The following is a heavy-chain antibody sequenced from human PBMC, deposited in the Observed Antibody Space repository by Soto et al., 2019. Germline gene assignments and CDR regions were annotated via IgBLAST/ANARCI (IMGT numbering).Heavy chain of an antibody. V-gene: IGHV3-21*01. Sequence: EVQLVESGGGLVKPGGSLRLSCAASGFTFSSYSMNWVRHAPGKGLEWVSSISSSSSYIYYADSVKGRFTISRENAKNSLYLQMHGLRAEVPAVYYCSRDYVDPFRMPVVANFDYWGQGTLVTVSS. CDR1: GFTFSSYS. CDR3: SRDYVDPFRMPVVANFDY. J-gene: IGHJ4*02. D-gene: IGHD2-15*01. CDR2: ISSSSSYI.